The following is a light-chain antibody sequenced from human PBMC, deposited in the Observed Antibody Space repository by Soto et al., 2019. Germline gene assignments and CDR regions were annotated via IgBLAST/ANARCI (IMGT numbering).Light chain of an antibody. Sequence: EIVLTQSPGTLSLSPWERATLSCTASQSFNSIYLAWYQQKPGQAPRLVIYGASSRATGIPDRFSGSGSGTDFTLTISRLEPEDFAVYYCQQYGSSRWTFGQGTKVDI. J-gene: IGKJ1*01. CDR2: GAS. CDR3: QQYGSSRWT. V-gene: IGKV3-20*01. CDR1: QSFNSIY.